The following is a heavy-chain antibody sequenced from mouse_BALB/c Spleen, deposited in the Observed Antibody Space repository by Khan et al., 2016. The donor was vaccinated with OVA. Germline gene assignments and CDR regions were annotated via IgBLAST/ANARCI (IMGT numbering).Heavy chain of an antibody. CDR3: ARKDYYDYDPFPY. D-gene: IGHD2-4*01. CDR2: ISYSGNT. Sequence: EVQLQESGPGLVKPSQSLSLTCTATGYSITSEYTWNWIRQSPGNKLEWMGFISYSGNTRYNPSLKSRISITRDTSKNQFYLQLNSVTSEDTATYYCARKDYYDYDPFPYWGQGTLVTVSA. CDR1: GYSITSEYT. J-gene: IGHJ3*01. V-gene: IGHV3-2*02.